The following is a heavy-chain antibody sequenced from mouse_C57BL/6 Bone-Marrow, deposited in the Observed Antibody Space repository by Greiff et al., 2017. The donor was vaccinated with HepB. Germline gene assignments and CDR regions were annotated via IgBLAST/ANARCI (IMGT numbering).Heavy chain of an antibody. V-gene: IGHV3-6*01. J-gene: IGHJ1*03. CDR1: GYSITSGYY. D-gene: IGHD2-4*01. Sequence: VQLKESGPGPVKPSQSLSLTCSVTGYSITSGYYWNWIRQFPGNKLEWMGYISYDGSNNYNPSLKNRISITRDTSKNQFFLKLNSVTTEDTATYYCARGGYDYDRYFDVWGTGTTVTVSS. CDR2: ISYDGSN. CDR3: ARGGYDYDRYFDV.